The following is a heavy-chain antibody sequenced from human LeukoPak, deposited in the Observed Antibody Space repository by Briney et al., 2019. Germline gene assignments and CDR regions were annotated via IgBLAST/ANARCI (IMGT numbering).Heavy chain of an antibody. D-gene: IGHD4-17*01. Sequence: SETLSLTCAVYGGSFRGYYWSWIRQPPGKGVEWIGDINHSESTNYNPSLKSRVTISVDTSKNQFSLKLSSVTAADTAVYYCARGGLDYGDSKYYYGMDVWGQGTTVTVSS. CDR1: GGSFRGYY. CDR3: ARGGLDYGDSKYYYGMDV. CDR2: INHSEST. J-gene: IGHJ6*02. V-gene: IGHV4-34*01.